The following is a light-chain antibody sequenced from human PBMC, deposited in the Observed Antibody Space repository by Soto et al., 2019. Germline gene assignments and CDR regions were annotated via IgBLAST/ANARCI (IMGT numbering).Light chain of an antibody. Sequence: DIQMTQSPSTLSASVGDRVTITCRASQSISSWLAWYQQKPGKAPKLLIYKASSLESGVPSRFSGSGSGTEFTLTIISLQPDDFATYYCQQYNSYRITFGQGTRLEIK. CDR2: KAS. CDR3: QQYNSYRIT. CDR1: QSISSW. V-gene: IGKV1-5*03. J-gene: IGKJ5*01.